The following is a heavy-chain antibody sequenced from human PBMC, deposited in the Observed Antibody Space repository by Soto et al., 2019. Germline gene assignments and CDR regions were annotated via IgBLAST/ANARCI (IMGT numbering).Heavy chain of an antibody. CDR2: VNSDESST. D-gene: IGHD3-22*01. CDR1: GFTFSNYY. CDR3: ARDGDGTTGYYQDY. Sequence: GGSLRLSCAASGFTFSNYYMHWVRQAPGKGLVWVSRVNSDESSTSYADSVKGRFTISRDNAKKTLYLQMNSLRAEDTAVYYCARDGDGTTGYYQDYWGHGTLVTVSS. V-gene: IGHV3-74*01. J-gene: IGHJ4*01.